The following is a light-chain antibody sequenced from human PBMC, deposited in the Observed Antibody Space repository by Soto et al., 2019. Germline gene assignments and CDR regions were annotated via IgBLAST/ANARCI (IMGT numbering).Light chain of an antibody. Sequence: DILLTQSPVTLALYPGERATLSCRASQSVSGYLVWYQQKPGQAPRLLIYDASTRAAGIPARFIGSGSGTDFTLTISSLEPEDSSVYYCQQHLGRHTFGQGTKVDIK. J-gene: IGKJ1*01. CDR3: QQHLGRHT. CDR1: QSVSGY. V-gene: IGKV3-11*01. CDR2: DAS.